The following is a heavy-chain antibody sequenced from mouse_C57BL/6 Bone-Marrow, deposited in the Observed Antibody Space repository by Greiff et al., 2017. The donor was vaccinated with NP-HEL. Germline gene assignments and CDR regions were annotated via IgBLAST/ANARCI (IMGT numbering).Heavy chain of an antibody. J-gene: IGHJ2*01. D-gene: IGHD1-1*01. CDR2: ISGGGGNT. V-gene: IGHV5-9*01. Sequence: EVKVVESGGGLVKPGGSLKLSCAASGFTFSSYTMSWVRQTPEKRLEWVATISGGGGNTYYPDSVKGRFTISRDNAKNTLYLQMSSLRSEDTALYYCARRVYYGSSLYYFDYWGQGTTLTVSS. CDR3: ARRVYYGSSLYYFDY. CDR1: GFTFSSYT.